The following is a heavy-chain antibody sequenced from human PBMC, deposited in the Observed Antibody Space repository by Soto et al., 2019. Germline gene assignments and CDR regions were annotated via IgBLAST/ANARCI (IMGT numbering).Heavy chain of an antibody. D-gene: IGHD3-3*01. CDR2: INHYGSI. CDR1: GGSFSDYY. CDR3: ARDRHSRGGRASETGGTYDFWSGRYHNYGMDV. J-gene: IGHJ6*02. Sequence: PSETLSLTCAVFGGSFSDYYWTWIRQPPGKGLEWIGEINHYGSIKYSPSLQSRVTISVDTSKNQFSLKLSSVTAADTAVYYCARDRHSRGGRASETGGTYDFWSGRYHNYGMDVWGLGTTVTVSS. V-gene: IGHV4-34*01.